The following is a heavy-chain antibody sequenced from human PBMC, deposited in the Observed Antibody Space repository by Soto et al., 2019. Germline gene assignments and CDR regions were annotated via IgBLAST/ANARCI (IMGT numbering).Heavy chain of an antibody. J-gene: IGHJ5*02. D-gene: IGHD1-1*01. V-gene: IGHV1-18*04. CDR1: GYTFTTYG. CDR3: ARVFVAGTPRGVSGFDP. CDR2: ISGNNGNT. Sequence: QIQLVQSGAEVKKPGASVKVACKASGYTFTTYGISWVRQAPGQGLEWMGWISGNNGNTKHEQKLQGRVTMTTDPSTRTAYMELRSLRSDDTAVYYCARVFVAGTPRGVSGFDPWGQGTLVTVSS.